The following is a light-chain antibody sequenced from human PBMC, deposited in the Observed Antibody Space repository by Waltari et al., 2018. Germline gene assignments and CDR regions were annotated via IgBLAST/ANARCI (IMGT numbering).Light chain of an antibody. CDR2: EVS. J-gene: IGLJ3*02. V-gene: IGLV2-14*01. CDR1: SRAVGGYNL. CDR3: SSHTTSSIWV. Sequence: QSALTQPASVSGSLGQSITIPCTGTSRAVGGYNLVSWYQQDPGKAPKLMIYEVSNRPSGVSNRFSGSKSGNTASLTISGLQAEDEADYYCSSHTTSSIWVFGGGTKVTVL.